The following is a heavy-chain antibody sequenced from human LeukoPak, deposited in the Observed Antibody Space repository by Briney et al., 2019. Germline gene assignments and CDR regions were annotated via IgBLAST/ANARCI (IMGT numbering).Heavy chain of an antibody. CDR1: GGSISSYY. J-gene: IGHJ4*02. Sequence: SETLSLTCTVSGGSISSYYWSWIRQPPGKGLEWIGYINYSGSTNYNPSLKSRVTISVDTSKNQFSLKLSSVTAADTAVYYCARGYGSGSFIDYWGQGTLVTVSS. CDR2: INYSGST. D-gene: IGHD3-10*01. V-gene: IGHV4-59*01. CDR3: ARGYGSGSFIDY.